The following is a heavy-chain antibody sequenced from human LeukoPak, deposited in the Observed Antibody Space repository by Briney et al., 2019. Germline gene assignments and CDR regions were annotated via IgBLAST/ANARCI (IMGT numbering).Heavy chain of an antibody. V-gene: IGHV3-7*01. CDR1: GFTFSSYW. CDR3: ARDTGGGYSCYDC. D-gene: IGHD5-18*01. Sequence: PGGSLRLSCAASGFTFSSYWMTWVRQAPGKGLEWVANIKQDGSEKYYVDSVKGRFTISRDNAKNSLYLPMNSLRAEDTAVYYCARDTGGGYSCYDCWGQGTLVTVSS. J-gene: IGHJ4*02. CDR2: IKQDGSEK.